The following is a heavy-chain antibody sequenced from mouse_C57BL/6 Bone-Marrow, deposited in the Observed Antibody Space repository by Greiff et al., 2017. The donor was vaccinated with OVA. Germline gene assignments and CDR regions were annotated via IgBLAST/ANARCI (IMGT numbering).Heavy chain of an antibody. J-gene: IGHJ1*03. CDR1: GYTFTDYN. CDR3: ARDDYDGWYFDV. D-gene: IGHD2-4*01. Sequence: VQLQQSGPELVKPGASVKIPCKASGYTFTDYNMDWVKQSHGKSLEWIGDINPNNGGTIYNQKFKGKATLTVDKSSSTAYMELRSLTSEDTAVYYCARDDYDGWYFDVWGTGTTVTVSS. CDR2: INPNNGGT. V-gene: IGHV1-18*01.